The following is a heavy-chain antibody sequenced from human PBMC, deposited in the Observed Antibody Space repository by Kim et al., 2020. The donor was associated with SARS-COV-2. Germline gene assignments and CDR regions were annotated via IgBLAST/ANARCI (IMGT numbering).Heavy chain of an antibody. CDR2: INSRGDRT. J-gene: IGHJ4*01. CDR3: ARVFTSYRDSGDDAVDY. Sequence: GGSLRLSCAASGFTFSDHAMHWIRQAPGKGLEYVSVINSRGDRTYYADSVKGRFTISRDNSKNMVFLQMGSLRTDDMGVYFCARVFTSYRDSGDDAVDY. CDR1: GFTFSDHA. V-gene: IGHV3-64*02. D-gene: IGHD4-17*01.